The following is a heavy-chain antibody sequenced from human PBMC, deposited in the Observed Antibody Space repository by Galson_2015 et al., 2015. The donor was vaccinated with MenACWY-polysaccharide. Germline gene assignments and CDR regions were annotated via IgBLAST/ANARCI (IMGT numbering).Heavy chain of an antibody. CDR3: ANIVVVTAVPLAGRDDDAFDI. J-gene: IGHJ3*02. D-gene: IGHD2-21*02. CDR1: GFTFSSYG. CDR2: ISYDGSNK. Sequence: SLRLSCAASGFTFSSYGMHWVRQAPGKGLEWVAVISYDGSNKYYADSVKGRFTISRDNSKNTLYLQMNSLRAEDTAVYYCANIVVVTAVPLAGRDDDAFDIWGQGTMVTVSS. V-gene: IGHV3-30*18.